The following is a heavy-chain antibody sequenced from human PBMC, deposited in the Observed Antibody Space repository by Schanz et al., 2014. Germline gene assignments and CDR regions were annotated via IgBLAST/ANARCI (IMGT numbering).Heavy chain of an antibody. CDR2: VSAYSGNT. J-gene: IGHJ5*02. CDR1: GYTFTSYG. D-gene: IGHD2-2*01. CDR3: ARGSPPYCTSTSCYLEP. V-gene: IGHV1-18*04. Sequence: QVQLVQSGAEVKKPGASVKVSCKASGYTFTSYGISWVRQAPGQGLEWMGWVSAYSGNTNYAQKFQGRVTMTTDTSTRTAYMELRSLRSDDTAVYYCARGSPPYCTSTSCYLEPWGQGTLVTVSS.